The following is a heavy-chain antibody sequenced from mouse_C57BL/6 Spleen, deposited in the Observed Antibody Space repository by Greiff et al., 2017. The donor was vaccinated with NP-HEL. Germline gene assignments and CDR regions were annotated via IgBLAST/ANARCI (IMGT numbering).Heavy chain of an antibody. CDR2: IDPENGDT. J-gene: IGHJ3*02. V-gene: IGHV14-4*01. Sequence: EVKLLESGAELVRPGASVKLSCTASGFNIKDDYMHWVKQRPEQGLEWIGWIDPENGDTEYASKFQGKATITADTSSNTAYLQLSSLTSEDTAVYYCTTSQAWWGQGTLVTVSA. CDR1: GFNIKDDY. D-gene: IGHD3-2*02. CDR3: TTSQAW.